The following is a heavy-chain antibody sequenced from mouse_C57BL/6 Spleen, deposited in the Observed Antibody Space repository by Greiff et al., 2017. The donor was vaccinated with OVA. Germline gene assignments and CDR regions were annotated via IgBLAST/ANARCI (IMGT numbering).Heavy chain of an antibody. V-gene: IGHV1-81*01. D-gene: IGHD2-5*01. CDR2: IYPRSGNT. CDR3: APSNPGYFDV. Sequence: QVQLKQSGAELARPGASVKLSCKASGYTFTSYGISWVKQRTGQGLEWIGEIYPRSGNTYYNEKFKGKATLTADKSSSTAYMELRSLTSEDSAVYFCAPSNPGYFDVWGTGTTVTVSS. CDR1: GYTFTSYG. J-gene: IGHJ1*03.